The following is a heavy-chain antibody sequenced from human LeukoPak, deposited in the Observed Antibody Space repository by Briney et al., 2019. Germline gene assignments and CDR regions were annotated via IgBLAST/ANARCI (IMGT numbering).Heavy chain of an antibody. CDR3: ARDGGYRRQVWFDP. CDR1: GGSISSYY. D-gene: IGHD3-16*01. J-gene: IGHJ5*02. V-gene: IGHV4-59*01. Sequence: PSETLSLTCTVSGGSISSYYWSWIRQPPGKGLEWIGYIYYSGSTNYNPSLKSRVTISVDTSKNQFSLKLSSVTAAGTAVYYCARDGGYRRQVWFDPWGQGTLVTVSS. CDR2: IYYSGST.